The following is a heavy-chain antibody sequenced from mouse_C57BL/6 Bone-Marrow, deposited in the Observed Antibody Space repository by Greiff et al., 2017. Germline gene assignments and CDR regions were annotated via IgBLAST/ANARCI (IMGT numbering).Heavy chain of an antibody. V-gene: IGHV5-15*01. J-gene: IGHJ4*01. D-gene: IGHD2-3*01. CDR3: ARHDDDYAMDY. CDR2: ISNLAYSI. Sequence: EVKLVESGGGLVQPGGSLKLSCAASGFTFSDYGMAWVRQAPRKGPEWVAFISNLAYSIYYADTVTGRFTISRENATNTLYLEMSSLTSEDTAMYYCARHDDDYAMDYWGQGTSVTVSS. CDR1: GFTFSDYG.